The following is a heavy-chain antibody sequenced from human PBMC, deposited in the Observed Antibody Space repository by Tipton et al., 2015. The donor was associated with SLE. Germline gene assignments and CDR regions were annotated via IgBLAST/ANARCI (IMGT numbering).Heavy chain of an antibody. CDR3: ARGGDFWTGYLSDGFDI. Sequence: PLRLSCAASGFILGNYDIHWVRQPTGKGLEWVSGIGTAGDTTYLGSVKGRFTISRDNSKNFLYLHMNSLRADDTAVYYCARGGDFWTGYLSDGFDIWGHGTMVTVSS. D-gene: IGHD3/OR15-3a*01. V-gene: IGHV3-13*01. CDR2: IGTAGDT. J-gene: IGHJ3*02. CDR1: GFILGNYD.